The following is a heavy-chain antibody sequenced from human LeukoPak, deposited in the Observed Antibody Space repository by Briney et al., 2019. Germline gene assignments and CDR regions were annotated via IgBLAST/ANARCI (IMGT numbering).Heavy chain of an antibody. V-gene: IGHV4-30-4*01. J-gene: IGHJ4*02. CDR2: IYYSGST. CDR1: GGSISSGDYY. D-gene: IGHD2-2*01. CDR3: ARTYCSSTSCYEAYFDY. Sequence: PSETLSLTCTVSGGSISSGDYYWSWIRQPPGKGLEWIGYIYYSGSTYYNPSLKSRVTISVDTSKNQFSLKLSSVTAAGTAVYYCARTYCSSTSCYEAYFDYWGQGTLVTVSS.